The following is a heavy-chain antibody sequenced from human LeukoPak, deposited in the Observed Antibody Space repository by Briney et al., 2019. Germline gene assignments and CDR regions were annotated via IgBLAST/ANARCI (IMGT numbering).Heavy chain of an antibody. Sequence: GGSLRLSCAASGFTFSSYEMNWVRQAPGKGLEWVSYISSSGSTIYYADSVKGRFTVSRDNAKNSLYLQMNSLRAEDTAVYYCARDRDIVVVVAATVDFDYWGQGTLVTVSS. J-gene: IGHJ4*02. CDR3: ARDRDIVVVVAATVDFDY. D-gene: IGHD2-15*01. CDR2: ISSSGSTI. V-gene: IGHV3-48*03. CDR1: GFTFSSYE.